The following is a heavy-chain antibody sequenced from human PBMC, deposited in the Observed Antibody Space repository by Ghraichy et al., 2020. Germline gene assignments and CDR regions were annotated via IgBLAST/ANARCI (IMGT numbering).Heavy chain of an antibody. V-gene: IGHV1-18*01. CDR2: ICAYNGDT. Sequence: ASVKVSCKASGYTFTSYGISWVRQAPGQGLEWMGWICAYNGDTNYAQKLQGRVTMTTDTSTSTAYMELRSLRSDDTAVYYCARDLSVLMVYAPGGLDPWGQGTLVTVSS. D-gene: IGHD2-8*01. CDR3: ARDLSVLMVYAPGGLDP. J-gene: IGHJ5*02. CDR1: GYTFTSYG.